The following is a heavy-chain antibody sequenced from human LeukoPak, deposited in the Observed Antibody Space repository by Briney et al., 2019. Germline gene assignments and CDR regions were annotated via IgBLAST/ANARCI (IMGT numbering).Heavy chain of an antibody. CDR1: GGSISSSSYY. V-gene: IGHV4-39*07. J-gene: IGHJ4*02. Sequence: PSETLSLTCTVSGGSISSSSYYWGWIRQPPGEGLEWIGSIYYSGSTYYNPSLKSRVTISVDTSKNQFSLKLSSVTAADTAVYYCARDRRGIAARPAYFDYWGQGTLVTVSS. CDR3: ARDRRGIAARPAYFDY. CDR2: IYYSGST. D-gene: IGHD6-6*01.